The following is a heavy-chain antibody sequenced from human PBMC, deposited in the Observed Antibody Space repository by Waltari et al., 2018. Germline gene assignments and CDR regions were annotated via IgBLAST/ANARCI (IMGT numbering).Heavy chain of an antibody. J-gene: IGHJ5*02. Sequence: HLQLQESGPGLVMPSETLSLTCTVSDASIPPSRAYWGWVRQPPGKGLEWIGHIYYRGSTYYNPSLKSRLVISVDTSKNHFSLRLSSVTAADTAVYYCARRAGSSASRWFDPWGQGILVTVSS. CDR2: IYYRGST. CDR3: ARRAGSSASRWFDP. CDR1: DASIPPSRAY. D-gene: IGHD6-6*01. V-gene: IGHV4-39*02.